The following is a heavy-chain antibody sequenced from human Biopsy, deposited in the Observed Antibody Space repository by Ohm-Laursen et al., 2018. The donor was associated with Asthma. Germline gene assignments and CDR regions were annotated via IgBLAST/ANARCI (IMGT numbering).Heavy chain of an antibody. CDR1: GYPFIGYH. CDR3: ARAGALIVGATMGY. D-gene: IGHD1-26*01. Sequence: ASVKVSCKASGYPFIGYHIHWMRQAPGQGLEWMGRINLNSGATNYAQKFQGRVTMTRDTSISTAYMEVSRPRSDDTAVYYCARAGALIVGATMGYWGQGTLVTVSS. V-gene: IGHV1-2*06. J-gene: IGHJ4*02. CDR2: INLNSGAT.